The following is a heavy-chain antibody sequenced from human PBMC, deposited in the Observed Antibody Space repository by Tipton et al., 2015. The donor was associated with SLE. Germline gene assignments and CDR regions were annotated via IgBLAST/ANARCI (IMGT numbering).Heavy chain of an antibody. CDR1: GFTFSSYA. V-gene: IGHV3-66*01. D-gene: IGHD1-14*01. J-gene: IGHJ4*02. CDR2: IYGGGST. Sequence: SLRLSCAASGFTFSSYAMSWVRQAPGKGLEWVSVIYGGGSTYYADSVKGRFTISRDNSKNTLYLQMNSLRAEDTAVYYCARARGPEFGYWGQGTLVTVSS. CDR3: ARARGPEFGY.